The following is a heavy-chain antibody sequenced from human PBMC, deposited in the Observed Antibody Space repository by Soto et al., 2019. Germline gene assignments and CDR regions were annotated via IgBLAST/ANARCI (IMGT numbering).Heavy chain of an antibody. J-gene: IGHJ4*02. CDR3: ARSGGLDRDFNY. V-gene: IGHV1-69*12. Sequence: QVQLVQSGAEVKKPGSSVKVSCKASGGTFSSDSFSWVRQAPGQGLEWMGGIIPMFDTPIYAQKFQDRVTITAEESTSTAYMPLSSLRSGDTAVYYCARSGGLDRDFNYWGQGSLVTVSS. CDR2: IIPMFDTP. D-gene: IGHD2-15*01. CDR1: GGTFSSDS.